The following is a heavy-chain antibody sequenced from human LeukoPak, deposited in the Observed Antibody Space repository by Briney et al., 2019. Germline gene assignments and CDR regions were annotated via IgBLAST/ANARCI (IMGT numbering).Heavy chain of an antibody. CDR2: IYHSGST. Sequence: SETLSLTCTVSGYSISSGYYWGWIRQPPVKGLEWIGSIYHSGSTYYNPSLKSRVTISVDTSKNQFSLKLSSVTAADTAVYYCARGHLTFDYWGQGTLVTVSS. D-gene: IGHD3-9*01. V-gene: IGHV4-38-2*02. J-gene: IGHJ4*02. CDR3: ARGHLTFDY. CDR1: GYSISSGYY.